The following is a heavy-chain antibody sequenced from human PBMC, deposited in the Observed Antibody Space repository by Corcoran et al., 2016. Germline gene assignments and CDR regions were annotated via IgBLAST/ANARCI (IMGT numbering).Heavy chain of an antibody. CDR3: ASGGEDY. D-gene: IGHD3-16*01. J-gene: IGHJ4*02. V-gene: IGHV3-30*03. Sequence: QVQLVESGGGVVQPGRSLRLSCVVSGFTFSTYGMHWVRPAPGKGLEWVALISNDGSNICYVDSVRGRFTISRDNSKNTLYLQMNSLRPEDTAEYYCASGGEDYWGQGTRVTVSS. CDR2: ISNDGSNI. CDR1: GFTFSTYG.